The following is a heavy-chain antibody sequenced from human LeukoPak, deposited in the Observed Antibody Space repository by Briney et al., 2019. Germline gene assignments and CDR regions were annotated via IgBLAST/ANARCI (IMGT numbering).Heavy chain of an antibody. CDR2: INPSGGST. CDR1: GYASNSYY. Sequence: GASVKVSCKASGYASNSYYIHWVRQAPGQGLEWMGIINPSGGSTSYAQRLQGRVTMTRDTSTYTLYMEVTSLRSEDTAVYYCARGGYCGGTSCYLDLWGQGTVVTVSS. J-gene: IGHJ4*02. V-gene: IGHV1-46*02. D-gene: IGHD2-2*01. CDR3: ARGGYCGGTSCYLDL.